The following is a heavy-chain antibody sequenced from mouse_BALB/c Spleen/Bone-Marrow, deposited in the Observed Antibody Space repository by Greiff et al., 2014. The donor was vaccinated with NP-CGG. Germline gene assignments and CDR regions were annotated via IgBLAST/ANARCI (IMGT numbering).Heavy chain of an antibody. V-gene: IGHV5-9-3*01. CDR3: ARQDYYGSSPHWDFDV. D-gene: IGHD1-1*01. J-gene: IGHJ1*01. Sequence: VQLKQSGGGLVKPGGSLKLSCAASGFSFSSYAMSWVRQTPEKRLEWVATISSGGSYTYQADSVKGRFTISRDTAKNTLYLQMSSLRSEETAMYYCARQDYYGSSPHWDFDVWDAGTTVTVSS. CDR1: GFSFSSYA. CDR2: ISSGGSYT.